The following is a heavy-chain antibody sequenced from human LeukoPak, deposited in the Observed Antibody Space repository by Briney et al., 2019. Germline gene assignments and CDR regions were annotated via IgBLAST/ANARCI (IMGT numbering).Heavy chain of an antibody. J-gene: IGHJ4*02. V-gene: IGHV1-2*02. Sequence: ASVKVSCKASGYTFTGYYMHWVRQAPGQGLEWMGWINPNSGGTNYAQKFQGRVTMTRDTSISAVYMELSRLRSDDTAVYYCARDGTGVYNLVQYWGQGTLVTVSS. CDR2: INPNSGGT. CDR1: GYTFTGYY. D-gene: IGHD5-24*01. CDR3: ARDGTGVYNLVQY.